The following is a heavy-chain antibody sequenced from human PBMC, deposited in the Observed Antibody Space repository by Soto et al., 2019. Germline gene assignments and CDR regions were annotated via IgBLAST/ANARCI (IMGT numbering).Heavy chain of an antibody. CDR2: ISSSSSYT. CDR1: GFTFSDYY. D-gene: IGHD1-26*01. CDR3: ARDSGLVGATIQSYFDY. J-gene: IGHJ4*02. Sequence: QVQLVESGGGLVKPGGSLRLSCAASGFTFSDYYMSWIRQAPGTGLEWVSYISSSSSYTNYADSVKGRFTISRDNAKNSLYLQMNILRAEDTAVYYCARDSGLVGATIQSYFDYWGQGTLVTVSS. V-gene: IGHV3-11*06.